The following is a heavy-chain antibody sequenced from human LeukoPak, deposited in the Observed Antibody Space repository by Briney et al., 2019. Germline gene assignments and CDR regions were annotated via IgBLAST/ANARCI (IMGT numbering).Heavy chain of an antibody. CDR1: GGSISSSNYY. Sequence: XTLSLTCTVSGGSISSSNYYWGWIRQPQGKGLEWIGSIYYSGTTYYSSSLKSRVIISVDTSKNQFSLKLSSVAATDTAVYYCARHEAQDFDYWGQGTLVTVSS. J-gene: IGHJ4*02. V-gene: IGHV4-39*01. CDR3: ARHEAQDFDY. CDR2: IYYSGTT.